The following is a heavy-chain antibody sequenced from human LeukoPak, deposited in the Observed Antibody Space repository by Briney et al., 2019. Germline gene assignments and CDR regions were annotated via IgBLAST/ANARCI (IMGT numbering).Heavy chain of an antibody. D-gene: IGHD5-18*01. CDR2: ISSNGGST. V-gene: IGHV3-64D*06. CDR1: GLTFSSYA. CDR3: VKDPGGLDTAMNFDY. J-gene: IGHJ4*02. Sequence: QTGVSLRLSCSASGLTFSSYAMHCARQAPGRGLEYVSAISSNGGSTHYADSEKGRFTISRDNSKNTLYLQMSSLRAEDTAVYYCVKDPGGLDTAMNFDYWGQGALVTVSS.